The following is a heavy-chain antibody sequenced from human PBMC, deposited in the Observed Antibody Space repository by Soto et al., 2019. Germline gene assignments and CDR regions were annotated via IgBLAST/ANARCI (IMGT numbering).Heavy chain of an antibody. CDR1: GGTFSSYA. CDR2: IIPIFGTA. J-gene: IGHJ4*02. CDR3: ARDRILLHTKHFAYYFDY. V-gene: IGHV1-69*05. Sequence: QVQLVQSGAEVKKPGSSVKVSCKASGGTFSSYAISWVRQAPGQGLEWMAGIIPIFGTANYAQKFQGRVTITTDNSTSAAYMEQSSLRYENTAVYYCARDRILLHTKHFAYYFDYWGQVNLVTVSS. D-gene: IGHD2-15*01.